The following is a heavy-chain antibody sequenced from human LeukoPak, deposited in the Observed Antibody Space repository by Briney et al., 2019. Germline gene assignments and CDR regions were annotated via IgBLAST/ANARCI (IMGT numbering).Heavy chain of an antibody. CDR3: AGRSQGGWYRMVY. Sequence: SETLSLTCTVSGASIRSGDYYWSWIRQPPGKGLEWIGEIYHSGSTNYNPSLKSRVTISVDKSKNQFSLKLSSVTAADTAVYYCAGRSQGGWYRMVYWGQGTLVTVSS. J-gene: IGHJ4*02. CDR2: IYHSGST. V-gene: IGHV4-61*05. D-gene: IGHD6-19*01. CDR1: GASIRSGDYY.